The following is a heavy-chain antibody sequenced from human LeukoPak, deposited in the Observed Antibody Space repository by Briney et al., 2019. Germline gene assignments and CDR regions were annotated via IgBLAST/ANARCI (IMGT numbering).Heavy chain of an antibody. J-gene: IGHJ4*02. D-gene: IGHD1-26*01. CDR2: IYYSGST. Sequence: SETLSLTCTVSGGSINSYYWSWIRQPPGKGLEWIGYIYYSGSTNYNPSLKSRVTISLDTSKNQFSLKLNPVTAADTAVYYCARGLLVGNTGYHFDYWGQGTLVTVSS. CDR3: ARGLLVGNTGYHFDY. V-gene: IGHV4-59*12. CDR1: GGSINSYY.